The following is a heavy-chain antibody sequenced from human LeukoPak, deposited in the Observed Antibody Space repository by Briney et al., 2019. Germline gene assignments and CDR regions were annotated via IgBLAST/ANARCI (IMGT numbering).Heavy chain of an antibody. J-gene: IGHJ4*02. CDR3: AREGGLRTNFFDY. D-gene: IGHD4-17*01. V-gene: IGHV4-30-2*01. CDR2: IYHSGST. CDR1: GGSISSGGYS. Sequence: KPSETLSLTCTVSGGSISSGGYSWSWIRQPPGKGLEWIGYIYHSGSTYYNPSLKSRVTISVDRSKNQFSLKLSSVTAADTAVYYCAREGGLRTNFFDYWGQGTLVTVSS.